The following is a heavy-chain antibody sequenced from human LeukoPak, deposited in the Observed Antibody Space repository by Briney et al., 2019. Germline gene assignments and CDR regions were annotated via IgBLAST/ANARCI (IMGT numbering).Heavy chain of an antibody. CDR3: ARGLEHCSGTSCYALHY. V-gene: IGHV1-69*13. J-gene: IGHJ4*02. CDR2: IIPIFITA. D-gene: IGHD2-2*01. Sequence: SVKVSCKTSGGTFSSYAITWVRQAPGQGLEWMGGIIPIFITAKYAQKFQARVTITADQSTSTAYMELSSLRSEDTAMYYCARGLEHCSGTSCYALHYWGQGTLVTVSS. CDR1: GGTFSSYA.